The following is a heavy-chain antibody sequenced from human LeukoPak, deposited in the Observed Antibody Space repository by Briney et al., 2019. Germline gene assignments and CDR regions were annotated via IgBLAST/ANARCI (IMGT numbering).Heavy chain of an antibody. Sequence: NSSETLSLTCAVSGYSIRSGYYWGWIRQPPGKGLEWIGSVFSGNTHYNPSLKSRVTISVDTSKNQFYLDLSSVTAADTAVYYCARLCGSYYYFESWGQGTLVTVSS. V-gene: IGHV4-38-2*01. J-gene: IGHJ4*02. CDR3: ARLCGSYYYFES. CDR1: GYSIRSGYY. D-gene: IGHD1-26*01. CDR2: VFSGNT.